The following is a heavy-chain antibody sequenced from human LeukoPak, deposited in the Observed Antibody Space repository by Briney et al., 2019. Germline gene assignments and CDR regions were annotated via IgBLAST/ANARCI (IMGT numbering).Heavy chain of an antibody. CDR1: GFTFSSYA. D-gene: IGHD3-10*01. CDR3: AKNWNGGSGSRTYYYYYYGMDV. J-gene: IGHJ6*02. Sequence: GGSLRLSCAASGFTFSSYAMSWVRQAPGKGLEWVSAISGSGGSTYYADSVKGRFTISRDNSKNTLYLQMNSLRAEDTAVYYCAKNWNGGSGSRTYYYYYYGMDVWGQGTTVTVSS. V-gene: IGHV3-23*01. CDR2: ISGSGGST.